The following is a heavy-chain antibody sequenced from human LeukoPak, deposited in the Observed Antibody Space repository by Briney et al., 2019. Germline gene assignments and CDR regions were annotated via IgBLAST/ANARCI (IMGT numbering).Heavy chain of an antibody. J-gene: IGHJ4*02. D-gene: IGHD3-10*01. CDR2: INHSGST. Sequence: SETLSLTCSVYGGSFSGYYWTWIRQPPGKGLEWIGEINHSGSTNHNPSLKSRVTISVDTSKNQFSLKLSSVTAADTAVYYCARGRDSGYYGSGSYRLFDYWGQGTLVTVSS. CDR3: ARGRDSGYYGSGSYRLFDY. V-gene: IGHV4-34*01. CDR1: GGSFSGYY.